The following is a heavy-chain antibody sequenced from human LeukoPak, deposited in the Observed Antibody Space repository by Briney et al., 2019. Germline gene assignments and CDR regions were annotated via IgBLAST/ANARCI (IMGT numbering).Heavy chain of an antibody. CDR2: IIPIFGTA. V-gene: IGHV1-69*05. J-gene: IGHJ4*02. Sequence: SVKVSCKASGGTFSSYAISWVRQAPGQGLEWMGRIIPIFGTANYAQKFQGRVTITTDESTSTDYMELSSLRSEDTAVYYCASGSDSSGFGFDYWGQGTLVTVSS. CDR3: ASGSDSSGFGFDY. D-gene: IGHD3-22*01. CDR1: GGTFSSYA.